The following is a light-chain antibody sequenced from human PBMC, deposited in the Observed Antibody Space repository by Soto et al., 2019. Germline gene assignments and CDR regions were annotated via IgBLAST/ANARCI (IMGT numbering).Light chain of an antibody. Sequence: EIVLTQSPATLSLSPGERATLSCRASQSISRYLAWYQQKPGQAPRRLIHDASNRATGIPARFSGSGSETDFTLTISSLEPEDFAVYYCQQRRSWPPLTFGGGTKVENK. CDR1: QSISRY. V-gene: IGKV3-11*01. CDR3: QQRRSWPPLT. J-gene: IGKJ4*01. CDR2: DAS.